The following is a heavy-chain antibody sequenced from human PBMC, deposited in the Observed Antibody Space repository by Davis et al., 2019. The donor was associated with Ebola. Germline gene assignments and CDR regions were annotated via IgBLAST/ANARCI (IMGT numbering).Heavy chain of an antibody. V-gene: IGHV1-18*01. CDR3: ARETYYYGSGGYGMDV. CDR2: ISAYNGNT. Sequence: ASVKVSCKASGYTFTSYGISWVRQAPGQGLEWMGWISAYNGNTNYAQTFQGRVTMTRDTSISTAYMELSRLGSDDTVVYYCARETYYYGSGGYGMDVWGQGTTVTVSS. D-gene: IGHD3-10*01. CDR1: GYTFTSYG. J-gene: IGHJ6*02.